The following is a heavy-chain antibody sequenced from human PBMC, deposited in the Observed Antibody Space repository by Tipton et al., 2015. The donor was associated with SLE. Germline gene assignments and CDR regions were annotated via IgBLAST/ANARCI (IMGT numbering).Heavy chain of an antibody. V-gene: IGHV5-51*01. J-gene: IGHJ4*02. CDR2: IYPGDSET. D-gene: IGHD4/OR15-4a*01. CDR3: ARPVPTTDFDY. Sequence: QSGPEVKKPGASVRVSCKASGYTFTTYGISWVRQAPGQGLECMGIIYPGDSETRYSPSFQGRVTISADKSINTAYLQWSSLKASDSAVYYCARPVPTTDFDYWGQATLVTVPS. CDR1: GYTFTTYG.